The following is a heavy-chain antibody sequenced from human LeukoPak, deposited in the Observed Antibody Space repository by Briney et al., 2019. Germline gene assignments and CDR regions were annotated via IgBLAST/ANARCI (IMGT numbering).Heavy chain of an antibody. CDR2: IYTSGST. V-gene: IGHV4-4*07. Sequence: PSETLSLTCTVSGGSISSYYWSWIRQPAGKGLEWIGRIYTSGSTNYNPSLKSRVTMSVDTSTNQFSLKLSSVTAADTAVYYCARDTIAVAGYHFDYWGQGTLVTVSS. CDR1: GGSISSYY. J-gene: IGHJ4*02. CDR3: ARDTIAVAGYHFDY. D-gene: IGHD6-19*01.